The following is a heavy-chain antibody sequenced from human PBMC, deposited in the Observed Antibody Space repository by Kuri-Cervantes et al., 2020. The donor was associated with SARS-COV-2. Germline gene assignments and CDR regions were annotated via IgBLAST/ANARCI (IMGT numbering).Heavy chain of an antibody. CDR1: GYTLTSCY. CDR3: ARDRWDSSSFPRFAY. CDR2: INPNGGST. Sequence: ASVKVSCKASGYTLTSCYMHWARQAPGQGLEWMGVINPNGGSTNYAQKFQGRVTMTRDPSTSTVYMELSSLRSEDTAVYYCARDRWDSSSFPRFAYWGQGTLVTVSS. D-gene: IGHD6-6*01. J-gene: IGHJ4*02. V-gene: IGHV1-46*01.